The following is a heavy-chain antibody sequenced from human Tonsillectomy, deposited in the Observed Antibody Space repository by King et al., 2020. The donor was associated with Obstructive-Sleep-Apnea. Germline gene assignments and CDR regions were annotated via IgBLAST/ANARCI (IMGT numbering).Heavy chain of an antibody. CDR2: IYHSGST. V-gene: IGHV4-30-4*07. CDR3: ARGGYYGDYRTAVGADY. D-gene: IGHD4-17*01. CDR1: GGSISSGAYS. J-gene: IGHJ4*02. Sequence: HVQLQESGPGLVKPSQTLSLTCAVSGGSISSGAYSWSWIRQPPGKGLEWIGYIYHSGSTYYNPSLKSRVTISVDTSKNQFSLKLSSVTAADTAVYYCARGGYYGDYRTAVGADYWGQGTLVTVSS.